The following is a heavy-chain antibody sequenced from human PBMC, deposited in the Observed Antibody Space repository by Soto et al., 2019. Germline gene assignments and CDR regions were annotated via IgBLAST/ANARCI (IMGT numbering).Heavy chain of an antibody. CDR2: IIPIFGTA. D-gene: IGHD4-17*01. V-gene: IGHV1-69*12. J-gene: IGHJ6*02. Sequence: QVQLVQSGAEVKKPGSSVKVSCKASGGTFSSYAISWVRQAPGQGLEWMGGIIPIFGTANYAQKFQGRVTITEDESTSTAYMELSSMRSEDTAVYYCARASGDYEEGHYYYYGMDVWGQGTTVTVSS. CDR3: ARASGDYEEGHYYYYGMDV. CDR1: GGTFSSYA.